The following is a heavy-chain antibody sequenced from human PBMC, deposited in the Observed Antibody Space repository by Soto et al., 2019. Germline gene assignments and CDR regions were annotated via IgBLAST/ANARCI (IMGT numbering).Heavy chain of an antibody. CDR1: GFTFSSYA. Sequence: QVQLVESGGGVVQPGRSLRLSCAASGFTFSSYAMHWVRQAPGKGLEWVAVISYDGSNKYYADSVKGRFTISRDNSKNTLYLQMNSLRAEDTAVYYCARETYYDFWSGPYYGMDVGGPGTTVTVSS. J-gene: IGHJ6*02. D-gene: IGHD3-3*01. V-gene: IGHV3-30-3*01. CDR3: ARETYYDFWSGPYYGMDV. CDR2: ISYDGSNK.